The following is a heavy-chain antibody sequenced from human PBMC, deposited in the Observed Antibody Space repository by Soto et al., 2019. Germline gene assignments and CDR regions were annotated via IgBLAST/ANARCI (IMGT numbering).Heavy chain of an antibody. D-gene: IGHD6-19*01. CDR2: ISYDGSNK. V-gene: IGHV3-30*18. Sequence: AGGSLRLSCAASGFTFSSYGMHWVRQAPGKGLEWVGVISYDGSNKYYADSVKGRFTISRDNSKNTLYLQMNSLRAEDTAVYYCAKVPVAAPFYYYYYGMDVWGQGTTVTVSS. CDR1: GFTFSSYG. CDR3: AKVPVAAPFYYYYYGMDV. J-gene: IGHJ6*02.